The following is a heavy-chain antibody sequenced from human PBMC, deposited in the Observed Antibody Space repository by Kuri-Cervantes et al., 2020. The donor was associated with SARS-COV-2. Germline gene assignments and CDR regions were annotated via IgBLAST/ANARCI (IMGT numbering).Heavy chain of an antibody. CDR2: INPAGGDT. CDR1: GYTFINYY. V-gene: IGHV1-46*03. J-gene: IGHJ4*02. Sequence: ASVKVSCKASGYTFINYYMHWVRQAPGQGLEWMGMINPAGGDTNYAQKFQGRVTMTRDTSTSTVYMELSSLRSEDTAVYYCARVYYDSSGYFDYWGQGTLVTVSS. D-gene: IGHD3-22*01. CDR3: ARVYYDSSGYFDY.